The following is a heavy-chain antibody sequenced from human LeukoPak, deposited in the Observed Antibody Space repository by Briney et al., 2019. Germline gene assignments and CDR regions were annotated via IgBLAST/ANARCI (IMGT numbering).Heavy chain of an antibody. J-gene: IGHJ6*02. CDR2: INSDGSIT. V-gene: IGHV3-74*01. CDR3: ARDAVDTANAV. D-gene: IGHD5-18*01. Sequence: GSLRLSCAASGFTFTTYWMHWVRQAPGKGLVWVSHINSDGSITSYADSVKGRFTISRDNAKNTLYLQMNSLRAEDAAVYYCARDAVDTANAVWGQGTTVTVSS. CDR1: GFTFTTYW.